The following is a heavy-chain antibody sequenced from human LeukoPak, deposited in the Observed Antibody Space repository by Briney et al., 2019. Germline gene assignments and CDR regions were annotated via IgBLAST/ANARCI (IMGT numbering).Heavy chain of an antibody. Sequence: PSETLSLTCTVSGDSTSSSSYYWGWIRQPPGKGLEWIGSISYRGDTYYNPSLKRRVTISVDTSKNQFSLKLSSVTAADTAVYYCARRQTPDYWGQGTLVTVSS. J-gene: IGHJ4*02. V-gene: IGHV4-39*01. CDR1: GDSTSSSSYY. D-gene: IGHD2-15*01. CDR2: ISYRGDT. CDR3: ARRQTPDY.